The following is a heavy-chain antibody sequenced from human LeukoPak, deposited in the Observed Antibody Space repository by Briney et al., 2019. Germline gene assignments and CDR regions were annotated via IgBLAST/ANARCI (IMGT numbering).Heavy chain of an antibody. D-gene: IGHD6-13*01. CDR3: ARGPLAAADDYYMDV. V-gene: IGHV1-8*03. J-gene: IGHJ6*03. CDR2: MNPNSGNT. CDR1: GGTFSSYA. Sequence: ASVKVSCKASGGTFSSYAISWVRQAPGQGLEWMGWMNPNSGNTGYAQKFQCRVTITRNTSISTAYMELSSLRSEDTAVYYCARGPLAAADDYYMDVWGKGTTVTVSS.